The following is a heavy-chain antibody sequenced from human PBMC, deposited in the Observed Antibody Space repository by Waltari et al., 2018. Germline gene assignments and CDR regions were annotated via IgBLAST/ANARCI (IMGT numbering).Heavy chain of an antibody. Sequence: QVQLVESGGGVVQPGRSLRLSCAASGFTFSSYAMHWVRQAPGKGLEGVAVISYDGSNKYYADSVKGRFTISRDNSKNTLYLQMNSLRAEDTAVYYCARDYSSSWSFDYWGQGTLVTVSS. J-gene: IGHJ4*02. CDR3: ARDYSSSWSFDY. D-gene: IGHD6-13*01. CDR2: ISYDGSNK. V-gene: IGHV3-30-3*01. CDR1: GFTFSSYA.